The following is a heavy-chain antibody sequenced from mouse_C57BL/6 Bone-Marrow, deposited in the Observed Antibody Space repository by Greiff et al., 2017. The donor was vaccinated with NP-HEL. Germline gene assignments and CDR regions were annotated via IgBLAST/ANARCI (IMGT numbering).Heavy chain of an antibody. CDR2: IDPSDSYT. CDR3: ADGNYAMDY. D-gene: IGHD2-1*01. J-gene: IGHJ4*01. V-gene: IGHV1-59*01. CDR1: GYTFTSYW. Sequence: QVQLQQPGAELVRPGTSVKLSCKASGYTFTSYWMHWVKQRPGQGLEWIGVIDPSDSYTNYNQKFKGKATLTVDTSSSTAYMQLSSLTSEDSAVYYCADGNYAMDYWGQGTPVTVSS.